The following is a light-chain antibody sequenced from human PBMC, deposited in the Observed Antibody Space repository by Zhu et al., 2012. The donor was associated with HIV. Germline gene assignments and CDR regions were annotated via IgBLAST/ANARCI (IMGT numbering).Light chain of an antibody. Sequence: DIQLTQSPSFLSASVGDTITITCRASQSTDMWLAWYQQKPGKAPKILIYEASHLKSGVPSRFSGSGFGTEFTLTISSLQPDDFATYYCQHYKTSWAFGQGTKVEIK. CDR2: EAS. J-gene: IGKJ1*01. CDR1: QSTDMW. CDR3: QHYKTSWA. V-gene: IGKV1-5*03.